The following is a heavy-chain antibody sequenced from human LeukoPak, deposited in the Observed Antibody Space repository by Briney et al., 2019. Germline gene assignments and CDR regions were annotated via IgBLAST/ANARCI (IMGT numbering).Heavy chain of an antibody. D-gene: IGHD4-17*01. Sequence: GGSLRLSCAASGFTFISYWMSWVRQAPGKGLGWVDSIKQDGSEKYYVDSVKGRFTISRDNAKNSLYLQMNSLRAEDTAPYYCARVPGEDWFDPWGQGTLLTVSS. V-gene: IGHV3-7*01. CDR1: GFTFISYW. J-gene: IGHJ5*02. CDR3: ARVPGEDWFDP. CDR2: IKQDGSEK.